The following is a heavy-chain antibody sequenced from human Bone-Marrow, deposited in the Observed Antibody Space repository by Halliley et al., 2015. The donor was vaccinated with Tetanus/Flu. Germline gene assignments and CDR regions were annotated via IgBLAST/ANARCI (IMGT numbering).Heavy chain of an antibody. Sequence: TLSLTCTVSGDSFNDYYWSWIRQPPGKGLEWIGYIYSSGNTDSNPSLKSRVTISIDTSEKQISLKVRSVTAADTAAYYCARDNGTAISAPGDWGPGSL. CDR2: IYSSGNT. CDR3: ARDNGTAISAPGD. J-gene: IGHJ1*01. D-gene: IGHD2-8*01. V-gene: IGHV4-59*01. CDR1: GDSFNDYY.